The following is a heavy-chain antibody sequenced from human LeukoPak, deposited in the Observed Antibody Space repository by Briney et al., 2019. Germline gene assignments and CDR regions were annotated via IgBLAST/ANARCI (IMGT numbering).Heavy chain of an antibody. CDR1: GFTFSDYY. V-gene: IGHV3-23*01. D-gene: IGHD1-26*01. CDR3: AKSLQGGARAFGS. CDR2: IGGGGTTT. J-gene: IGHJ4*02. Sequence: PGGSLRLSCAASGFTFSDYYMSWIRQAPGKGLEWVSAIGGGGTTTYYADSVRGRFTISRDNSKNTLYVQMNSLRAEDTAVYYCAKSLQGGARAFGSWGQGTLVTVSS.